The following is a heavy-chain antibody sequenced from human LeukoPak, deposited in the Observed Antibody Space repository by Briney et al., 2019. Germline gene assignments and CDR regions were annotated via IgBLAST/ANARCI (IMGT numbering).Heavy chain of an antibody. V-gene: IGHV3-74*03. Sequence: PGGSLRLSCAASGITLSDYWMYWVRQGPGKGLVHVSRIESDGTRTVYADSVKGRFTISRDNAKNTMYLQMNSLRAEDTAVYYCVRGGHKLDIETSRYYYGLDVWGKGTTVTVSS. CDR1: GITLSDYW. CDR2: IESDGTRT. D-gene: IGHD2-2*03. J-gene: IGHJ6*04. CDR3: VRGGHKLDIETSRYYYGLDV.